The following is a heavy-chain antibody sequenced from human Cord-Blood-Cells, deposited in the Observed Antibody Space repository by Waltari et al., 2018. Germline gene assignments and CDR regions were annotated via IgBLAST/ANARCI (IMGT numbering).Heavy chain of an antibody. J-gene: IGHJ4*02. CDR1: GFSLSTSGVG. CDR2: IYWNDDK. CDR3: AHASSGYSVDY. V-gene: IGHV2-5*01. Sequence: QITLKESGPTLVKHTQTLTLTCTFSGFSLSTSGVGVGWIRQPPGKALDGLALIYWNDDKLYSPSLKSRLTITKDTSKNPVVLTMNNMYPVDTATYYCAHASSGYSVDYWGQGTLVTVSS. D-gene: IGHD3-22*01.